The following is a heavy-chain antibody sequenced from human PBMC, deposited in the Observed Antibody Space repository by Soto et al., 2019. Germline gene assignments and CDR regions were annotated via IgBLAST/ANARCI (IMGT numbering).Heavy chain of an antibody. CDR2: INHSGDT. J-gene: IGHJ5*02. D-gene: IGHD4-4*01. V-gene: IGHV4-34*01. CDR3: AQRTLTNWFDP. CDR1: DGCSSGFY. Sequence: SLPCAVEDGCSSGFYWNWIRQSPGKGPEWIGEINHSGDTNYNPSLKSRVTISVDTSKNQFSLQLNSVTATDTAVYYCAQRTLTNWFDPWGQGTPVTVSS.